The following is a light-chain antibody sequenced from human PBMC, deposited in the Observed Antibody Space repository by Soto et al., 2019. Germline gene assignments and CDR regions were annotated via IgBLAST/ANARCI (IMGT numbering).Light chain of an antibody. Sequence: QSALTQPASVSGSPGQSITISCTRTSSDIGGYNFVSWYQQHPGKAPHLMIYEVSNRPSGVSNRFSGSKSGDTASLTISGLQAEDEADYYCSSYTGSVTLFGGGTKVTVL. CDR1: SSDIGGYNF. CDR3: SSYTGSVTL. CDR2: EVS. V-gene: IGLV2-14*01. J-gene: IGLJ2*01.